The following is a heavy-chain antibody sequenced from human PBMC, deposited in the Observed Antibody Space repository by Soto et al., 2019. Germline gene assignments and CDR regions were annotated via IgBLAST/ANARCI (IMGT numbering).Heavy chain of an antibody. CDR3: ASHRGNTYGPYDY. Sequence: VQLQESGPGLVKPSGNLSLTCAVSGGSISSGNWWSWVRQSPRKGLEWIGEISHSGNTNHNPSLKSRVTISTDKSKNQFSLKLTSVTAADTAVYYCASHRGNTYGPYDYWGQGTLVTVSS. CDR1: GGSISSGNW. CDR2: ISHSGNT. J-gene: IGHJ4*02. D-gene: IGHD5-18*01. V-gene: IGHV4-4*02.